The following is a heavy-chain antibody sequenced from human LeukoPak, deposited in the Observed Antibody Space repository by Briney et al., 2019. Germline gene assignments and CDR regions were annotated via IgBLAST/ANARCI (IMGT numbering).Heavy chain of an antibody. CDR3: ARVDILTGYLADY. D-gene: IGHD3-9*01. CDR2: IYYTGNT. J-gene: IGHJ4*02. CDR1: GGPVRSASYY. Sequence: SETLSLTCTVSGGPVRSASYYWTWIRQPPGKGLEWIGYIYYTGNTNSNPSLKSRVTISIDPPKNQSSLKLSSVTAADTAVYHCARVDILTGYLADYWGQGTLVTVSS. V-gene: IGHV4-61*01.